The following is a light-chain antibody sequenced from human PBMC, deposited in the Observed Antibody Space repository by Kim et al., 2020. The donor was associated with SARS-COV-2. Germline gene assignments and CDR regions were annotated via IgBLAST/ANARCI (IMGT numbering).Light chain of an antibody. CDR2: QDS. CDR3: QAWDSSTVV. V-gene: IGLV3-1*01. Sequence: MSQGQTASITCSGDKLGDKYACWYKQKPGQSPVLVIYQDSKRPSGIPERFSGSNSGNTATLTISGTQAMDEADYYCQAWDSSTVVFGGGTQLTVL. J-gene: IGLJ2*01. CDR1: KLGDKY.